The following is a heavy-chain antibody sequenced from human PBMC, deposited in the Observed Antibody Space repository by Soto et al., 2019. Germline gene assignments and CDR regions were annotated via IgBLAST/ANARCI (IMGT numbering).Heavy chain of an antibody. Sequence: SGTLSLTCTVSGGSISSGGYYWSWIRQHPGKGLEWIGYIYYSGSTYYNPSLKSRVTISVDTSKNQFSLKLSSVTAADTAVYYCARDRFSVSPYYGMDVWGQGTTVTVSS. D-gene: IGHD3-16*01. CDR3: ARDRFSVSPYYGMDV. CDR1: GGSISSGGYY. V-gene: IGHV4-31*02. J-gene: IGHJ6*02. CDR2: IYYSGST.